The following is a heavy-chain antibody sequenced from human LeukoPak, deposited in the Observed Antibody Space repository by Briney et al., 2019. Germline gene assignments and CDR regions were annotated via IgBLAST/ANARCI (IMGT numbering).Heavy chain of an antibody. J-gene: IGHJ6*02. CDR3: AARGLHYYYYGMDV. CDR1: GFTFTSSA. CDR2: IVVGSGNT. D-gene: IGHD1-26*01. V-gene: IGHV1-58*02. Sequence: TSVNVSCKASGFTFTSSAMQWVRQARGQRLEWIGWIVVGSGNTNYAQKFQERVTITRDMSTSTAYMELSSLRSEDTAVYYCAARGLHYYYYGMDVWGQGTTVTVSS.